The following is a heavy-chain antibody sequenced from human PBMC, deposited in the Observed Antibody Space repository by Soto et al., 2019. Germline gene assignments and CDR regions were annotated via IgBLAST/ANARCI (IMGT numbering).Heavy chain of an antibody. CDR3: ARISYSHRWRDSYLDL. D-gene: IGHD4-4*01. Sequence: QLQLQESGPGLVKPSETLSLTCTVSGGSISSSSDYWGWIRQPRGKGLEWIGTIHYSGNTYYNLSLKQRVTISVATSKYQFSLKVRSVTAADTAVYYCARISYSHRWRDSYLDLCCRGTLITVSS. CDR2: IHYSGNT. CDR1: GGSISSSSDY. V-gene: IGHV4-39*01. J-gene: IGHJ2*01.